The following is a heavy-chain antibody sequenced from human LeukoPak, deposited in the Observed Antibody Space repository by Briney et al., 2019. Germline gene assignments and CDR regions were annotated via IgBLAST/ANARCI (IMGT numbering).Heavy chain of an antibody. CDR2: MNPSTGDT. V-gene: IGHV1-2*02. J-gene: IGHJ4*02. CDR3: ASYPRYMSSPPFDY. D-gene: IGHD3-9*01. CDR1: GYTFTGQF. Sequence: ASVKVSCKASGYTFTGQFMHWVRQAPGQGLEWMGWMNPSTGDTNYAQSFQGRLAMTRDTTISTAYMELSRLTSDDTAVYYCASYPRYMSSPPFDYWGQGTLLTVSS.